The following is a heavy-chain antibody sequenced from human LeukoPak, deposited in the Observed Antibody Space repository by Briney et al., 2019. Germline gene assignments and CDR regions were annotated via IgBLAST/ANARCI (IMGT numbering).Heavy chain of an antibody. Sequence: ASVKVSCKASGYTFTSYDINWVRQAPGQGLEWMGWINPNSGGTNYAQKFQGRVTMTRDTSISTAYMEVSRLRSDDTAVYYCARGSDVLPVYYFDYWGQGTLVTVSS. CDR3: ARGSDVLPVYYFDY. CDR1: GYTFTSYD. V-gene: IGHV1-2*02. CDR2: INPNSGGT. D-gene: IGHD2-8*01. J-gene: IGHJ4*02.